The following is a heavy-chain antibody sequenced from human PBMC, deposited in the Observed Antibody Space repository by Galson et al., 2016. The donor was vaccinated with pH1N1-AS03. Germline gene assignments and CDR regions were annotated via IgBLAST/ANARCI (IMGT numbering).Heavy chain of an antibody. CDR2: ISGSGGSP. D-gene: IGHD3-9*01. Sequence: SLRLSCAASGFAFSSYAMSWVRQAPGKGLEWVSIISGSGGSPSYADSVKGRFIISRDNSKNTLYLEMNSLRAGDTAVYYCAKVEDWDWLASWGQGTLVTVSS. CDR3: AKVEDWDWLAS. V-gene: IGHV3-23*01. CDR1: GFAFSSYA. J-gene: IGHJ5*01.